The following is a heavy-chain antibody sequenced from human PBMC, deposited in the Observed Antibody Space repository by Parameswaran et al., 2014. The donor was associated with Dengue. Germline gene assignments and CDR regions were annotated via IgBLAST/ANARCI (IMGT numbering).Heavy chain of an antibody. CDR2: IYPGDSDT. CDR3: ARLPYSGYDPKGGHYYYYGMDV. D-gene: IGHD5-12*01. J-gene: IGHJ6*02. Sequence: VRQMPGKGLEWMGIIYPGDSDTRYSPSFQGQVTISADKSISTAYLQWSSLKASDTAMYYCARLPYSGYDPKGGHYYYYGMDVWGQGTTVTGLL. V-gene: IGHV5-51*01.